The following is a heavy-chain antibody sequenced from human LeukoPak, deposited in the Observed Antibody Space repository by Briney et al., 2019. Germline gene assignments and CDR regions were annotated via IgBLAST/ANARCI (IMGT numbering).Heavy chain of an antibody. J-gene: IGHJ5*02. Sequence: PSETLSLTCAVSGGSISSGGYSWSWIRQPPGKGLEWIGYIYYSGSTNYNPPLKSRVTISVDTSKNQFSLKLSSVTAADTAVYYCARALHYYDSSGYYRWFDPWGQGTLVTVSS. V-gene: IGHV4-61*08. CDR2: IYYSGST. D-gene: IGHD3-22*01. CDR3: ARALHYYDSSGYYRWFDP. CDR1: GGSISSGGYS.